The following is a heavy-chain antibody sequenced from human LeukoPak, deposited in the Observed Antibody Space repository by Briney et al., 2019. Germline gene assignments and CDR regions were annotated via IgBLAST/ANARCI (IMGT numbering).Heavy chain of an antibody. J-gene: IGHJ6*03. CDR2: IIPIFGTA. Sequence: SVKVSCKASGGTFSSYAISWVRQAPGQGLEWMRGIIPIFGTANYAQKFQGRVTITTDESTSTAYMELSSLRSEDTAVYYCASRGGRYCSSTSCFTSFSYYYMDVWGKGTTVTVSS. V-gene: IGHV1-69*05. CDR3: ASRGGRYCSSTSCFTSFSYYYMDV. CDR1: GGTFSSYA. D-gene: IGHD2-2*02.